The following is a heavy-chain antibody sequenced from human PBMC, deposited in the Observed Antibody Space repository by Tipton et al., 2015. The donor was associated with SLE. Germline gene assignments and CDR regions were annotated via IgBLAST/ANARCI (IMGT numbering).Heavy chain of an antibody. J-gene: IGHJ3*02. V-gene: IGHV4-39*01. CDR2: IYYSGST. CDR1: GGSISSSSYY. D-gene: IGHD7-27*01. CDR3: AETGAGEHAFDI. Sequence: TLSLTCTVSGGSISSSSYYWGWIHQPPGKGLEWIGSIYYSGSTYYNPSLKSRVTISVDTSKNQFSLKLSSVTAADTAVYYCAETGAGEHAFDIWGQGTMVTVSS.